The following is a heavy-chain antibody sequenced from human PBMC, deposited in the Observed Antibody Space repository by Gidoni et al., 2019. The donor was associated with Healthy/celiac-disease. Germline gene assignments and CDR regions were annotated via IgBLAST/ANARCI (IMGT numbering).Heavy chain of an antibody. J-gene: IGHJ3*02. D-gene: IGHD2-15*01. CDR1: GGTFSSYA. Sequence: QVQLVQSGAEVKKPGSSVKVSWKASGGTFSSYAISWVRQAPGPGLEWMGRIIPILGIANYAQKFQGRVTITADKSTSTAYMELSSLRSEDTAVYYCARADCSGGSCYSVPGAFDILGQGTMVTVSS. CDR2: IIPILGIA. CDR3: ARADCSGGSCYSVPGAFDI. V-gene: IGHV1-69*04.